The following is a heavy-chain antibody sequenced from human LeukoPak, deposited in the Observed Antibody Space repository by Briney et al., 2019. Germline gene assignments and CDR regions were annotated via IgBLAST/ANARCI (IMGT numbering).Heavy chain of an antibody. D-gene: IGHD3-10*01. CDR3: ARRRFGDFLVDY. CDR2: IYPGDSET. Sequence: GESLKISCKGSGYIFTTYWIARVRQMPGKGLEWMGVIYPGDSETRYSPSFQGQVTISVDKSITTAYLQLSSLKASDTAIYYCARRRFGDFLVDYWGQGTLVTVSS. CDR1: GYIFTTYW. J-gene: IGHJ4*02. V-gene: IGHV5-51*01.